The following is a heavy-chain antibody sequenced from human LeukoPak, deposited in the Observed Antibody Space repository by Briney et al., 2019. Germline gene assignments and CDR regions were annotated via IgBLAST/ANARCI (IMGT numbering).Heavy chain of an antibody. CDR1: GGTFSSYA. Sequence: GASVKVSCKASGGTFSSYAISWVRQAPGQGLEWMGRISAYNGNTNYAQKLQGRVTMTTDTSTSTAYMELRSLRSDDTAVYYCARNDDYVWGSSSYYFDYWGQGTLVTVSS. CDR3: ARNDDYVWGSSSYYFDY. CDR2: ISAYNGNT. V-gene: IGHV1-18*01. J-gene: IGHJ4*02. D-gene: IGHD3-16*01.